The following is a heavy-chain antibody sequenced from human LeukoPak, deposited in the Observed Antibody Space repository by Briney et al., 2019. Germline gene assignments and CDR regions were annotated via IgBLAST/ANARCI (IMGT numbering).Heavy chain of an antibody. CDR2: IYYSGST. CDR3: ARKGNYYYMDV. J-gene: IGHJ6*03. V-gene: IGHV4-39*07. Sequence: SETLSLTCTVSGGSISSSSYYWGWIRQPPGKGLEWIGSIYYSGSTYYNPSLKSRVTISVDTSKNQFSLKLSSVTAADTAVYYCARKGNYYYMDVWGKGTTVTVSS. CDR1: GGSISSSSYY.